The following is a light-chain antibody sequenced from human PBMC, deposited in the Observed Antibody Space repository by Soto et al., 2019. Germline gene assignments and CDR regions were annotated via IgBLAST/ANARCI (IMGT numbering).Light chain of an antibody. CDR2: GNS. Sequence: QLVLAQPPSVSGAPGQKVTISCTGSSSHIGAGYDLHWYQQLPGTAPKLLLYGNSNRPSGVPDRFSGSKSGTSASLAITGLQAEDEADYYCQSYDSSLSAYVFGTGTKLTVL. CDR1: SSHIGAGYD. CDR3: QSYDSSLSAYV. V-gene: IGLV1-40*01. J-gene: IGLJ1*01.